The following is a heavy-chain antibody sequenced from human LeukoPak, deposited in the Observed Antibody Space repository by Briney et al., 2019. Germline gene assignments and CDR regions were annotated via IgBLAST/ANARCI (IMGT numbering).Heavy chain of an antibody. D-gene: IGHD4-17*01. Sequence: PGGSLRLSCAASGFTFSSYAMSWVRQAPGKGLEWVSAISGSGGSTYYADSVKGRFTISRDNSKNTLYLQMNSLRAEDTAIYYCAKDRGDYGYLDYWGQGTLVTVSS. CDR3: AKDRGDYGYLDY. J-gene: IGHJ4*02. CDR1: GFTFSSYA. V-gene: IGHV3-23*01. CDR2: ISGSGGST.